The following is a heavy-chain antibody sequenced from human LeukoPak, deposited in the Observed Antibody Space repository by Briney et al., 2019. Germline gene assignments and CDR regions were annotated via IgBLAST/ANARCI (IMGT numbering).Heavy chain of an antibody. D-gene: IGHD6-19*01. CDR2: IYYSGST. CDR1: GGSISSYY. J-gene: IGHJ6*03. V-gene: IGHV4-59*12. CDR3: ARGRVAGTRYYYYYMDV. Sequence: SETLSLTCTVSGGSISSYYWSWIRQPPGKGLEWSGYIYYSGSTNYNPSLKSRVTISVDTSKNQFSLKLSSVTAADTAVYYCARGRVAGTRYYYYYMDVWGKGTTVTVSS.